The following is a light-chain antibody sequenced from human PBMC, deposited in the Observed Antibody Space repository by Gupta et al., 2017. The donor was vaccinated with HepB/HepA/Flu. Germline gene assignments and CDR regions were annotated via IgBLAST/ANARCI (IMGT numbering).Light chain of an antibody. V-gene: IGKV1-9*01. Sequence: DIQLTQSPSFLSASVGDRVTITCRASQDISNYLAWWQQKAGKAPKLMIYAASTLQSGVPSRFSGSGSGTEFTLTISSLQPEDVATYYCQEVKSYRAFGGGTKVEV. J-gene: IGKJ4*01. CDR1: QDISNY. CDR2: AAS. CDR3: QEVKSYRA.